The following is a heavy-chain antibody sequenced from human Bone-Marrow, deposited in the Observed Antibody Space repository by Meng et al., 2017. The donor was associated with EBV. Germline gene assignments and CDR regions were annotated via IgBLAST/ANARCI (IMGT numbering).Heavy chain of an antibody. J-gene: IGHJ5*02. CDR2: VHYTGST. D-gene: IGHD6-19*01. Sequence: QLQLRESGPGQVKPSATLSLICTVSGDSISSFYYWGWIRQPPGRGLEWIGSVHYTGSTYYSPSLKSRVTVSVDTSKNQFSLRLTSVTAADTAVYYCARPFPSWQSPRLDPFGAWGQGTLVTVYS. CDR3: ARPFPSWQSPRLDPFGA. CDR1: GDSISSFYY. V-gene: IGHV4-39*01.